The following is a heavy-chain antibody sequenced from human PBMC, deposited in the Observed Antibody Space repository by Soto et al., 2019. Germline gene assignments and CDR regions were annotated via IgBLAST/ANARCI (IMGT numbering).Heavy chain of an antibody. J-gene: IGHJ6*02. V-gene: IGHV1-69*13. Sequence: SVKVSCKASGGTFSNHAISWVRQAPGQGLEWVGGIIPMFPTADYAQRFQGRVTITADDSTTTVYMELSGLRSEDTAMYYCARDDATYCGGDCYRYFYYGMDVCGQGTTVTVYS. D-gene: IGHD2-21*02. CDR3: ARDDATYCGGDCYRYFYYGMDV. CDR1: GGTFSNHA. CDR2: IIPMFPTA.